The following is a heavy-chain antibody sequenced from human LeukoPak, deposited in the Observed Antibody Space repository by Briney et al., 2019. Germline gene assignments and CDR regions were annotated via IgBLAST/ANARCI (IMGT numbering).Heavy chain of an antibody. J-gene: IGHJ6*03. D-gene: IGHD6-19*01. CDR3: ARVAIAVAGTNYYYYMDV. V-gene: IGHV4-61*02. Sequence: SQTLSLTCTVSGGSISSGSYYWSWIRQPAGKGLEWIGRIYTSGSTNYNPSLKSRVTISVDTSKNQFSLKLSSVTAADTAVYYCARVAIAVAGTNYYYYMDVWGKGTTVTISS. CDR1: GGSISSGSYY. CDR2: IYTSGST.